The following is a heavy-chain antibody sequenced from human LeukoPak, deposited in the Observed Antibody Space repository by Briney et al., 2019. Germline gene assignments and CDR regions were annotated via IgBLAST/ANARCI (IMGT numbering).Heavy chain of an antibody. Sequence: SGGSLRLSCAASGFTFSSYGMHWVRQAPGKGLEWVAVISYDGSNKYYADSVKGRFTISRDNSKNTLYLQMNSLRAEDTAVYYCFYWGFGGFVYWGQGTLVTVSS. J-gene: IGHJ4*02. CDR2: ISYDGSNK. CDR3: FYWGFGGFVY. CDR1: GFTFSSYG. V-gene: IGHV3-30*03. D-gene: IGHD3-10*01.